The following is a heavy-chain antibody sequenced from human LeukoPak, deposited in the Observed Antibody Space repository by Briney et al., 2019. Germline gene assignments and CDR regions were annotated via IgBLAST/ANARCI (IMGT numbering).Heavy chain of an antibody. Sequence: SETLSLTCTVSGGSISSYYWSWIRQPPGKGLEWIGYIYYSGSTNYNPSLKSRVTISVDTSKNQFSLKLSSVTAADTAVYYCARFWIDYYYMDVWGKGTTVTVSS. V-gene: IGHV4-59*01. D-gene: IGHD3-3*01. J-gene: IGHJ6*03. CDR2: IYYSGST. CDR3: ARFWIDYYYMDV. CDR1: GGSISSYY.